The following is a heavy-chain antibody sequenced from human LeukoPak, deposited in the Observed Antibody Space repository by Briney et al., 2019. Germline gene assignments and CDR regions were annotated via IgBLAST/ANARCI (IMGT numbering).Heavy chain of an antibody. Sequence: GASVKVSCKASGYSFTDYFIHWVRQAPGQGLEWMGWINPDTGATKSAQKFQGRVTMTGDTSISTVHMELTRLISDDTALYYCARGHIDYWGQGTLVTVSS. CDR1: GYSFTDYF. J-gene: IGHJ4*02. CDR3: ARGHIDY. V-gene: IGHV1-2*02. CDR2: INPDTGAT.